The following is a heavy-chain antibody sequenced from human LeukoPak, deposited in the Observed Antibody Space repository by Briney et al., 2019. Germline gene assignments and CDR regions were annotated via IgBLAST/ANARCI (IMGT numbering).Heavy chain of an antibody. CDR3: AKRSVYDSSTYQYDF. CDR2: ISGSGGST. Sequence: GGSLRLSCAASGFTFSTYAMSWVRQAPGKGLEWVSAISGSGGSTYYADSVKGRFTIPRDNSKNTLYLQMNSLRAEDTAVYYCAKRSVYDSSTYQYDFWGQGTLVTVSS. V-gene: IGHV3-23*01. D-gene: IGHD3-22*01. J-gene: IGHJ4*02. CDR1: GFTFSTYA.